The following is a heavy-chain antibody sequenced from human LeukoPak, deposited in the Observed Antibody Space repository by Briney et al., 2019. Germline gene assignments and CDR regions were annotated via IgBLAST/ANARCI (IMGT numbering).Heavy chain of an antibody. CDR3: AKDGGLWVSAHWGDS. CDR2: ITTGGPNT. CDR1: GLTFSNFA. V-gene: IGHV3-23*01. J-gene: IGHJ4*02. Sequence: GGSLRLSCAASGLTFSNFAMSWVRQAPGKGLKWVSTITTGGPNTYYADSVKGRFTVSRDDSKNTLYLQMNSLRAEDTAVYYCAKDGGLWVSAHWGDSWGRGTLSPSPQ. D-gene: IGHD7-27*01.